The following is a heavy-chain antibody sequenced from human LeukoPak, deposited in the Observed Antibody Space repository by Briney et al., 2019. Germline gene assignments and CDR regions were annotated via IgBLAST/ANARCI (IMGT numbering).Heavy chain of an antibody. Sequence: PGGSLRLSCAASGFTFSSYWMHWVRQAPGEGLVWVSRINSDGSSTSYADSVKGRFTISRDNAKNTLYLQMNSLRAEDTAVYYCARPQYYYDSSGDDAFDIWGQGTMVTVSS. CDR2: INSDGSST. CDR1: GFTFSSYW. J-gene: IGHJ3*02. CDR3: ARPQYYYDSSGDDAFDI. V-gene: IGHV3-74*01. D-gene: IGHD3-22*01.